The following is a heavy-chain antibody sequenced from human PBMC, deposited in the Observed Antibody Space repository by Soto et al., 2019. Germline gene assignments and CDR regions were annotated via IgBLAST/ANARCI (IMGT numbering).Heavy chain of an antibody. D-gene: IGHD3-16*01. CDR3: ARGRGGSSDRDGYTVLDY. CDR2: INPSGGST. CDR1: GYTFTSYY. V-gene: IGHV1-46*01. Sequence: ASVKVSCKASGYTFTSYYMHWVRQAPGQGREWRGIINPSGGSTSYAQKFQGRVTMTRDASTSTVYMELSSLRSEDTAVYYCARGRGGSSDRDGYTVLDYWGQGTLVTVSS. J-gene: IGHJ4*02.